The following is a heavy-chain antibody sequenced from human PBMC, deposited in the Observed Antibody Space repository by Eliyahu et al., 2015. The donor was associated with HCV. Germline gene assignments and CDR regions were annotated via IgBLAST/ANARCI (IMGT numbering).Heavy chain of an antibody. D-gene: IGHD2-15*01. Sequence: EVQLLESGGALVQPGESLRLSCAASGFSFRSYAMSWVRQPPGKGLEWVSSMSAGGDSTDYADSVKGRFIISRDNSKNTLYLQMNSLRAEDTAVYYCAQKWWEFTVWGQGTLVTVSS. CDR1: GFSFRSYA. V-gene: IGHV3-23*01. J-gene: IGHJ4*02. CDR2: MSAGGDST. CDR3: AQKWWEFTV.